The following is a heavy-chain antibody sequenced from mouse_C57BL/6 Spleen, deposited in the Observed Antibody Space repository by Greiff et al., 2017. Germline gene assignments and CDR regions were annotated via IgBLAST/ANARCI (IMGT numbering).Heavy chain of an antibody. J-gene: IGHJ2*01. Sequence: QVQLKQSGPELVKPGASVKISCKASGYAFSSSWMNWVKQRPGKGLEWIGRIYPGGGDTNYNGKFKGKATLTADKSSSTAYMQLSSLTSEDSAVYICARSYYVPDWGQGTTLTVSS. CDR2: IYPGGGDT. CDR3: ARSYYVPD. D-gene: IGHD1-1*01. CDR1: GYAFSSSW. V-gene: IGHV1-82*01.